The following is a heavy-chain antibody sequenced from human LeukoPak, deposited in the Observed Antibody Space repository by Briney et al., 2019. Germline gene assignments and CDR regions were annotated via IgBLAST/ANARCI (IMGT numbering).Heavy chain of an antibody. CDR3: ARDRSNIAAADGWFDP. V-gene: IGHV3-9*01. CDR1: GFTFDDYA. CDR2: ISWNSGSI. J-gene: IGHJ5*02. D-gene: IGHD6-13*01. Sequence: PGRSLRLSCAASGFTFDDYAMHWVRQAPGKGLEWVSGISWNSGSIGYADSVKGRFTISRDNAKNSLYLQMNSLRAEDTAVYYCARDRSNIAAADGWFDPWGQGTLVTVSS.